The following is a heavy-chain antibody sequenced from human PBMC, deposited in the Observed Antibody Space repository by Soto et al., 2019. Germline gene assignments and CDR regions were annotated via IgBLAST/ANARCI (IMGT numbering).Heavy chain of an antibody. Sequence: GGSLRLSCAASGFTFDDYAMHWVRQAPGKGLEWVSGISWNSGSIGYADSVKGRFTISRDNAKNSLYLQMNSLRAEDTALYYCAKDPGEQLVRLSLDYWGQGTLVTVSS. CDR2: ISWNSGSI. CDR1: GFTFDDYA. J-gene: IGHJ4*02. D-gene: IGHD6-6*01. V-gene: IGHV3-9*01. CDR3: AKDPGEQLVRLSLDY.